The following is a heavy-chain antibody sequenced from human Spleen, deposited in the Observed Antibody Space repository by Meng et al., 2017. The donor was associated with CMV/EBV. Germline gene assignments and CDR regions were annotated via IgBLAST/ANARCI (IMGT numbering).Heavy chain of an antibody. D-gene: IGHD4/OR15-4a*01. CDR2: IYYSGAT. CDR3: ARGVNYGSHYHAFEI. V-gene: IGHV3-23*01. Sequence: LSLTCAASGFTVNTFAMAWVRQAPGKGLEWVSSIYYSGATYYADSVKGRFTISRDSSKNALYLQVDSLRVEDTAVHYCARGVNYGSHYHAFEILGQGTMVTVSS. J-gene: IGHJ3*02. CDR1: GFTVNTFA.